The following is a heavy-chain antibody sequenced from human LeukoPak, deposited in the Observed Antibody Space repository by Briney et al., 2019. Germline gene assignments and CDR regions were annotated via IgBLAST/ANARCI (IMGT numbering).Heavy chain of an antibody. Sequence: SETLSLTCTVSGGSISSYYWSWIRQPPGKGLEWIGYIYYSGSTNYNPSLKSRVTISVDTSKNQFSLKLSSVTAADTAVYYCVRSYDGYLDYWGQGDLVTVSA. CDR3: VRSYDGYLDY. J-gene: IGHJ4*02. CDR1: GGSISSYY. V-gene: IGHV4-59*01. D-gene: IGHD3-16*01. CDR2: IYYSGST.